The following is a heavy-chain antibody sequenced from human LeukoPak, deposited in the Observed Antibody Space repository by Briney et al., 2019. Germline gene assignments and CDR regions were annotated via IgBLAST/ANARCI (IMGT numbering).Heavy chain of an antibody. D-gene: IGHD2-2*01. CDR1: GFTFSSYW. Sequence: GGSLRLSCAASGFTFSSYWMSWVRQAPGKGPEWVANIKQDGSEKYYVDSVKGRFTISRDNAKNSLYLQMNSLRAEDTAVYYCARIGPPYCSSASCYFDYWGQGTLVTVSS. CDR2: IKQDGSEK. J-gene: IGHJ4*02. CDR3: ARIGPPYCSSASCYFDY. V-gene: IGHV3-7*02.